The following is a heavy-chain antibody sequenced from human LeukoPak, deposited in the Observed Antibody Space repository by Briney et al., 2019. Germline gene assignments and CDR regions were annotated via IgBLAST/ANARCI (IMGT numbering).Heavy chain of an antibody. V-gene: IGHV3-15*01. J-gene: IGHJ4*02. CDR3: TTDPPKYCSSTSCPTGY. Sequence: PGGSLRLSCAASGFTVSSNYMSWVRQAPGKGLEWVGRIKSKTDGGTTDYAAPVKGRFTISRDDSKNTLYLQMSGLKTEDTAVYYCTTDPPKYCSSTSCPTGYWGQGTLVTVSS. CDR1: GFTVSSNY. CDR2: IKSKTDGGTT. D-gene: IGHD2-2*01.